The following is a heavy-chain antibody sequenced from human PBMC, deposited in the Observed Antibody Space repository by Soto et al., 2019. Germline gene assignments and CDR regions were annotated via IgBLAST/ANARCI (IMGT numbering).Heavy chain of an antibody. CDR3: VRDRDTYGYSNADY. CDR1: GGTFSSYT. CDR2: IIPILGIA. D-gene: IGHD5-18*01. Sequence: SVKVSCKASGGTFSSYTISWVRQAPGQGLEWMGRIIPILGIANYAQKFQGRVTITADKSTSTAYMELSSLRAEDAAIYYCVRDRDTYGYSNADYWGQGTTVTVSS. J-gene: IGHJ4*02. V-gene: IGHV1-69*04.